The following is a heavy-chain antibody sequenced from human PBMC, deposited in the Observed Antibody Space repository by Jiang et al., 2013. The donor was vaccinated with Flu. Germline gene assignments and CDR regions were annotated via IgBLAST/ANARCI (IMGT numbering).Heavy chain of an antibody. V-gene: IGHV5-51*01. J-gene: IGHJ4*02. CDR3: ARHLSSSWHPPLNY. D-gene: IGHD6-13*01. Sequence: YSPSFQGQVTISADKSVSTAYLQWSSLKASDTAMYYCARHLSSSWHPPLNYWGQGTLVTVSS.